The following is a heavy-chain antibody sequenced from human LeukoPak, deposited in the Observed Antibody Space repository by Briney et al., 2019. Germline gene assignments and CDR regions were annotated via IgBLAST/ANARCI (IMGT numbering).Heavy chain of an antibody. CDR3: ATGARRDGYDYRGIFYY. J-gene: IGHJ4*02. D-gene: IGHD5-24*01. Sequence: SETLSLTCTVSGGSISSYYWSWIRQPPGKGLEWIGYIYYSGSTNYNPSHRSRVTISVDTSKNQFSLKLSSVTAADTAVYYCATGARRDGYDYRGIFYYWGQGTLVTVSS. CDR2: IYYSGST. V-gene: IGHV4-59*12. CDR1: GGSISSYY.